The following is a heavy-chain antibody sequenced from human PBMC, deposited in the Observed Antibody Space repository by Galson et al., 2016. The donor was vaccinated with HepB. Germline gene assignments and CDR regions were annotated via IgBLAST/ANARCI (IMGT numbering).Heavy chain of an antibody. CDR2: ISGTGGTK. D-gene: IGHD1-1*01. CDR3: ARGSNDWAGIDY. V-gene: IGHV3-11*04. J-gene: IGHJ4*02. CDR1: DFTFKNFY. Sequence: SLRLSCAASDFTFKNFYMTWIRQAPGKGLEWISYISGTGGTKYYADSVRGRFTISRDNAEKSLYLHMNSLGAEDTAVYFCARGSNDWAGIDYWGQGTLVTVSS.